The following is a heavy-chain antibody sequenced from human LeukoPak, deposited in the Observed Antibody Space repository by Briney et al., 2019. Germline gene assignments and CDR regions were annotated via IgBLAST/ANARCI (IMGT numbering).Heavy chain of an antibody. Sequence: ASVKVSCKASGGTFSSYAISWVRQAPGQGLEWMGGIIPIFGTANYAQKFQGRVTITADESTSTAYMELSSLRSEDTAVYYCASANWNDSPLDYWGQGTLVTVSS. CDR2: IIPIFGTA. CDR1: GGTFSSYA. CDR3: ASANWNDSPLDY. J-gene: IGHJ4*02. D-gene: IGHD1-1*01. V-gene: IGHV1-69*13.